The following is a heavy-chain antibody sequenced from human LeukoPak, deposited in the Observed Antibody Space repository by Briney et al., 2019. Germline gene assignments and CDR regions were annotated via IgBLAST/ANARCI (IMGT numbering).Heavy chain of an antibody. CDR3: ARVLDSSGYYYGFDP. D-gene: IGHD3-22*01. Sequence: SETLSLTCTVSGGSISTYFWSWIRQPPGKGLEWIGEINHSGSTNYNPSLKSRVTISVDTSKNQFSLKPSSVTAADTAVYYCARVLDSSGYYYGFDPWGQGTLVTVSS. CDR1: GGSISTYF. CDR2: INHSGST. J-gene: IGHJ5*02. V-gene: IGHV4-34*01.